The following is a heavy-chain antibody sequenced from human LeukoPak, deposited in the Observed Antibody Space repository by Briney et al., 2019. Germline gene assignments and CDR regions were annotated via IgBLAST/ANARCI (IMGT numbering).Heavy chain of an antibody. CDR1: GGSMSSHY. Sequence: SETLSLTCTVSGGSMSSHYWSWLRQPPGKGLEWIGYIYYSGSTNYNPSLKSRVTISVDTSKNQFSLKLSSVTAADTAVYYCARDVAGSYYQGENWFDPWGQGTLVTVSS. CDR3: ARDVAGSYYQGENWFDP. CDR2: IYYSGST. D-gene: IGHD3-10*01. J-gene: IGHJ5*02. V-gene: IGHV4-59*11.